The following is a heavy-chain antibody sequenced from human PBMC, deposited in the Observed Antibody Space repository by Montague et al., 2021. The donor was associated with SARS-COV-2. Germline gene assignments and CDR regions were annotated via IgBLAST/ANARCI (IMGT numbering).Heavy chain of an antibody. CDR2: INHSGST. CDR3: ARGSSSVTIFGVVITDPLFDY. CDR1: GGSFSGYY. Sequence: SETLSLTCAVYGGSFSGYYWSWIRQPPGKGLEWIGEINHSGSTNXXPSLKSRVTISVDTSKNQFSLKLSSVTAADTAVYYCARGSSSVTIFGVVITDPLFDYWGKGTLVTVSS. V-gene: IGHV4-34*01. D-gene: IGHD3-3*01. J-gene: IGHJ4*02.